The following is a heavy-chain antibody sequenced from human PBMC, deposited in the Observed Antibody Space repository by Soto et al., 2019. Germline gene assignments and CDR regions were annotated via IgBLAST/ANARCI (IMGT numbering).Heavy chain of an antibody. Sequence: EVQLVESGGGLVQPGGSLRLSCTASGFTFSSYSMNWVRQAPGKGLEWLSHISSSSSTIYYADSVKGRFTISRDNAKNSLYLQMNSLRDEDTAVYYCESDVHGYYGMDVWGQGTTVTVSS. CDR1: GFTFSSYS. CDR2: ISSSSSTI. D-gene: IGHD3-10*02. V-gene: IGHV3-48*02. CDR3: ESDVHGYYGMDV. J-gene: IGHJ6*02.